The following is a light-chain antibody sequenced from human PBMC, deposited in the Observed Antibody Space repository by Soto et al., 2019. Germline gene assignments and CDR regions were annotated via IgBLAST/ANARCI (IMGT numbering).Light chain of an antibody. V-gene: IGLV6-57*02. CDR3: QSYDSSNHGV. Sequence: NFMLTQPHSVSESPGKTVTISCTCSSGSIASNYVQWYQQRPGSAPTTVIYEDNQRPSGVPDRFSGSIDSSSNSASLTISGLKTEDEADYYCQSYDSSNHGVFGGGTKVTVL. CDR1: SGSIASNY. CDR2: EDN. J-gene: IGLJ3*02.